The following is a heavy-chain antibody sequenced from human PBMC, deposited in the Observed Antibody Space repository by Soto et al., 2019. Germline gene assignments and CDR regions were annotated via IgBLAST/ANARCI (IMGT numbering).Heavy chain of an antibody. CDR3: ARGGLGYTGWCVP. CDR1: GGTFSSYA. CDR2: IIPIFCTA. V-gene: IGHV1-69*12. Sequence: QVQLVQSGAEVKKPGSSVKVSCKASGGTFSSYAISWVRQAPGQGLEWMGGIIPIFCTANYAQKFQGRVTITADESTSTAYTELSSLRSDDTAGYYCARGGLGYTGWCVPGGQGTLVTVSS. D-gene: IGHD5-12*01. J-gene: IGHJ5*02.